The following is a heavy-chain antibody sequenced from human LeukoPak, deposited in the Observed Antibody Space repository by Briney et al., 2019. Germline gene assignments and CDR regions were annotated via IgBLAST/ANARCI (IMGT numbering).Heavy chain of an antibody. J-gene: IGHJ3*02. V-gene: IGHV4-59*01. CDR1: GGSISSYY. CDR2: IYYSGST. CDR3: ARVHKDAFDI. Sequence: SETLSLTCTVSGGSISSYYWSWIRQPPGKGLEWIGYIYYSGSTNYNPSLKSRVTISVDTSKNQFSLKLSSVTAADTAVYYCARVHKDAFDIWGQGTMVTVFS.